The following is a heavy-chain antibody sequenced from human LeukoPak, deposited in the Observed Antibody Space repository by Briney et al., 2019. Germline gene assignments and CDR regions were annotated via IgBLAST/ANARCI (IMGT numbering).Heavy chain of an antibody. CDR3: ARVELLWFGRRFDP. D-gene: IGHD3-10*01. CDR1: GGTFSSYA. CDR2: ISAYNGNT. V-gene: IGHV1-18*01. Sequence: GASVKVACKASGGTFSSYAISWVRQAPGQGLEWMGWISAYNGNTNYAQKLQGRVTMTTDTSTSTAYMELRSLRSDDTAVYYCARVELLWFGRRFDPWGQGTLVTVSS. J-gene: IGHJ5*02.